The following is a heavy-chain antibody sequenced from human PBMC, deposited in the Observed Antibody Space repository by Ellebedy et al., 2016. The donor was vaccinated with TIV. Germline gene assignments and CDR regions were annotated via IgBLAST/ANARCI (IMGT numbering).Heavy chain of an antibody. CDR2: VKQDGTEE. V-gene: IGHV3-7*03. CDR3: ARGLSDYGDIKLDY. Sequence: GGSLRLSCTASGFTFSTYWMNWVRQAPGKGLEWVASVKQDGTEENYVDSVRGRFTISRDNAKKSVSLQMSSLRVDDTAVYFCARGLSDYGDIKLDYWGQGALVTVSS. D-gene: IGHD4-17*01. CDR1: GFTFSTYW. J-gene: IGHJ4*02.